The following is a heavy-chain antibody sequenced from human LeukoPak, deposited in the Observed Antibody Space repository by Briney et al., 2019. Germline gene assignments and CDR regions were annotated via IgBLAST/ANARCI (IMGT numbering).Heavy chain of an antibody. CDR1: GFALSSNY. V-gene: IGHV3-53*01. J-gene: IGHJ4*02. CDR2: LYSDGDT. Sequence: GGSLRLSCAASGFALSSNYVGWVRQAPGGGLHWVSLLYSDGDTYYADSVKGRFTISRDTSKNTLYLQMNSLRVDDTAVYYCARDLYSSAWYGIHWGKGTLVTVSS. CDR3: ARDLYSSAWYGIH. D-gene: IGHD6-19*01.